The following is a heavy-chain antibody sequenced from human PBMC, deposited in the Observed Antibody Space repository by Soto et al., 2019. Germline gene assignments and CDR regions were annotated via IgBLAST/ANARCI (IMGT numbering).Heavy chain of an antibody. V-gene: IGHV3-30-3*01. J-gene: IGHJ4*02. CDR3: ARRGGAVAGLDY. CDR1: GFTFSSYA. D-gene: IGHD6-19*01. Sequence: QVQLVESGGGVVQPGRSLRLSCAASGFTFSSYAMHWVRQAPGKGLEWVAVISYDGSNKYYADSVKGRFTISRDNSKNTLYLQMNSLRAEDTAVYYCARRGGAVAGLDYWGQGTLVTVSS. CDR2: ISYDGSNK.